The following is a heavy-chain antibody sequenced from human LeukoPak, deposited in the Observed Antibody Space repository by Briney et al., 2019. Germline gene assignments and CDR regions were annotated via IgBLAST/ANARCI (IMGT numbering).Heavy chain of an antibody. CDR3: ARSSSGWSFVY. CDR2: ISSSSYI. J-gene: IGHJ4*02. V-gene: IGHV3-21*01. CDR1: GFTFSSYS. D-gene: IGHD6-19*01. Sequence: PGGSLRLSCAASGFTFSSYSMNWVRQAPGKGLEWVSSISSSSYIYYADSVKGRFTISRDNAKNSLYLQMNSLRAEDTAVYYCARSSSGWSFVYWGQGTLVTVSS.